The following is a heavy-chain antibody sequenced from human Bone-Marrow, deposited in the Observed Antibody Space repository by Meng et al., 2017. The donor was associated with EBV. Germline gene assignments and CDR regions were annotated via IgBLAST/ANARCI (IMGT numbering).Heavy chain of an antibody. J-gene: IGHJ4*02. CDR3: VGAHYGDSSGYYYAY. CDR2: IYHSGST. CDR1: VGSISSSNW. D-gene: IGHD3-22*01. Sequence: QGELEESGPGLVKPSGTLSLTCVSAVGSISSSNWWSWVRQPPGKGREWIGEIYHSGSTNYNPSLKSRVTISVDKSKNQFSLKLSSVTAADTAVYYCVGAHYGDSSGYYYAYWGQGTLVTVSS. V-gene: IGHV4-4*02.